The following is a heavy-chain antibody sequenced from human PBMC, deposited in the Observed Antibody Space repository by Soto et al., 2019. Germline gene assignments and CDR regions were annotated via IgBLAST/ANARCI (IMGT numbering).Heavy chain of an antibody. V-gene: IGHV1-18*01. J-gene: IGHJ6*02. Sequence: ASVKVSCKASVYTFTSYGIIWVRQAPGQGLEWMGWISAYNGNTNYAQKLQVRVTMTTDTSTSTAYMELRSLRSDDTAVYYCARDPGGGAYYDFWSGYSMGYYYGMDVWGQGTTVTVS. CDR1: VYTFTSYG. CDR2: ISAYNGNT. CDR3: ARDPGGGAYYDFWSGYSMGYYYGMDV. D-gene: IGHD3-3*01.